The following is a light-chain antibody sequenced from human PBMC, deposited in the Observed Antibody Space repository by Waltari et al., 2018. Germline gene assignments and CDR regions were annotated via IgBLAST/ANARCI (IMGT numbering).Light chain of an antibody. CDR3: AVWDDSLSGPG. V-gene: IGLV1-44*01. Sequence: QSVLTQPPSASGTPGQRVTISCSGSTSNIGSNTVNWYQQLPGTAPKLLIYTNNQRPSVGPDRFSGSRSGTSASLAISGLQSEDEADYYCAVWDDSLSGPGFGGGTKVTVL. CDR1: TSNIGSNT. J-gene: IGLJ3*02. CDR2: TNN.